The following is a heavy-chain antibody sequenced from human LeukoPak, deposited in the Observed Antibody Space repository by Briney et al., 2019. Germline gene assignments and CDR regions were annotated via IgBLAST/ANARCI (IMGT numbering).Heavy chain of an antibody. Sequence: SVRVSCKSSGYTFTYYGASWVRQAPGQGLEWMGWISPYDGKTDYAQKIQGRVTMTTDTSTSTAYMELRSLRSDDTAVYYCARSYGSGRDWLDPWGQGTLVTVSS. J-gene: IGHJ5*02. V-gene: IGHV1-18*01. CDR1: GYTFTYYG. CDR2: ISPYDGKT. D-gene: IGHD3-10*01. CDR3: ARSYGSGRDWLDP.